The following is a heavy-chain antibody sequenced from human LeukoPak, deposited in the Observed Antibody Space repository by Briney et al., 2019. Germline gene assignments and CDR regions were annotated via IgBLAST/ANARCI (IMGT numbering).Heavy chain of an antibody. J-gene: IGHJ5*02. CDR2: IIPILGIA. CDR3: ARDHYVAAAGLNNWFDP. V-gene: IGHV1-69*04. D-gene: IGHD6-13*01. Sequence: ASVKVSCKASGGTFSSYAISWVRQAPGQGLEWMGRIIPILGIANYAQKFQGRVTITADKSTSTAYMELSSLRSEDTAVYYCARDHYVAAAGLNNWFDPWGQGTLVTVSS. CDR1: GGTFSSYA.